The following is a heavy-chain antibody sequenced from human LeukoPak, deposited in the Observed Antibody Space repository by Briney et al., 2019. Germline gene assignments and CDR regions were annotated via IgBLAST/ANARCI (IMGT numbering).Heavy chain of an antibody. D-gene: IGHD3-22*01. CDR1: GGSISSSDFY. Sequence: SETLSLTCTVSGGSISSSDFYWGWIRQPPGKGLEWIASIYYSGTTHYNPSHQSRVTMSVDTSKNQFSLKLSSVTAADTAVYYCARGPYYYDSSGYDYWGQGTLVTVSS. J-gene: IGHJ4*02. CDR3: ARGPYYYDSSGYDY. V-gene: IGHV4-39*01. CDR2: IYYSGTT.